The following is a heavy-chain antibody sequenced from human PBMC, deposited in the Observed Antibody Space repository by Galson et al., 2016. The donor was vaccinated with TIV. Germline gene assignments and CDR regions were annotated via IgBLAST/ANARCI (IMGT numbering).Heavy chain of an antibody. CDR1: GFTFDAYA. V-gene: IGHV3-9*01. Sequence: LRLSCAASGFTFDAYAMHWVRQAPGKGLEWVSGIHWSSGSMGYAGSVKGRFTISRDNAKNSLFLQMNSLRAEDTALYYCAKDTGEFSSPYYSYGMDVWGQGTTVTVSS. CDR3: AKDTGEFSSPYYSYGMDV. CDR2: IHWSSGSM. D-gene: IGHD3-3*01. J-gene: IGHJ6*02.